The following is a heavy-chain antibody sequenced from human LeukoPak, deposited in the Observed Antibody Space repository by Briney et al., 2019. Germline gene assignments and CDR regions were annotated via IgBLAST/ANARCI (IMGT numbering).Heavy chain of an antibody. CDR1: GFTFSSYT. D-gene: IGHD2-15*01. CDR3: AKARSGAYYFDY. J-gene: IGHJ4*02. CDR2: INWNSGSV. Sequence: PGGSLRLSCAASGFTFSSYTMNWVRQPPGKGLEWVSGINWNSGSVGYADSVKGRFTISRDNSKNTLYLQMNSLRVEDTAVYYCAKARSGAYYFDYWGQGTLVTVSS. V-gene: IGHV3-23*01.